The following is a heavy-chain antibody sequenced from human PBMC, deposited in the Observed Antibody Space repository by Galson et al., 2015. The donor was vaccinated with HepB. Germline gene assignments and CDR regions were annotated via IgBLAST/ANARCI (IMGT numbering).Heavy chain of an antibody. J-gene: IGHJ1*01. D-gene: IGHD3-22*01. CDR3: ARDRLDYYDSSGYPAGFQH. Sequence: SLRLSCAASGFTFSSYAMHWVRQAPGKGLEWVAVISYDGSNKYYADSVKGRFTISRDNSKNTLYLQMNSLRAEDTAVYYCARDRLDYYDSSGYPAGFQHWGQGTLVTVSS. CDR2: ISYDGSNK. V-gene: IGHV3-30-3*01. CDR1: GFTFSSYA.